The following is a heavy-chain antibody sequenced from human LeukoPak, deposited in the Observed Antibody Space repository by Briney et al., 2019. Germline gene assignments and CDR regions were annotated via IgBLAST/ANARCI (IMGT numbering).Heavy chain of an antibody. CDR3: ARDHPDLGYCSSTSCSTWYFDL. D-gene: IGHD2-2*01. Sequence: GGSLRLSCGASGFTFNHYGMNWVRQAPGKGLEWVSYISGSSSTIYYADSVKGRFTISRDNAKNSLYLQMNSLRDEDTAVYHCARDHPDLGYCSSTSCSTWYFDLWGRGTLVTVSS. CDR2: ISGSSSTI. V-gene: IGHV3-48*02. CDR1: GFTFNHYG. J-gene: IGHJ2*01.